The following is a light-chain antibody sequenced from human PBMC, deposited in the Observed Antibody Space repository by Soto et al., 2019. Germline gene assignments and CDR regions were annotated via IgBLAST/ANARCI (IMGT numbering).Light chain of an antibody. CDR2: STY. J-gene: IGLJ3*02. V-gene: IGLV1-44*01. Sequence: QSVLTQPPSASGTPGQRVTISCSGSSSNIETNTVDWYQHLPGTAPKVLIYSTYRRPSGVPDRFSASKSGTSASLAISGLRSEDEADFYCATWHDGLWVFGGGTKVTVL. CDR3: ATWHDGLWV. CDR1: SSNIETNT.